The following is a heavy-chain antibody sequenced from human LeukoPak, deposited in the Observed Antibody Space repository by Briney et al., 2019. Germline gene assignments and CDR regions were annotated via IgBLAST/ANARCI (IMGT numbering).Heavy chain of an antibody. V-gene: IGHV3-30*03. CDR1: GFTFSSYG. D-gene: IGHD6-6*01. Sequence: GGSLRLSCAASGFTFSSYGMHWVRQAPGKGLEWVAVISYDGSNKYYADSVKGRFTISRDNSKNTLYLQMNSLRAEDTAVYYCARDRGSSSLYYFDYWGQGTLVTVSS. CDR2: ISYDGSNK. CDR3: ARDRGSSSLYYFDY. J-gene: IGHJ4*02.